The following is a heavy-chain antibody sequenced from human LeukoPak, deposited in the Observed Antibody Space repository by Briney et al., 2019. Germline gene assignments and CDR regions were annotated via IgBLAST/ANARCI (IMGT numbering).Heavy chain of an antibody. V-gene: IGHV1-69*13. CDR3: ARVSDYYDSSGYYFHWFDP. CDR2: IIPIFGTA. Sequence: SVKVSCKASGGTFSSYAISWVRQAPGQGLEWMGGIIPIFGTANYAQKFQGRVTITADGSTSTAYMELSSLRSEDTAVYYCARVSDYYDSSGYYFHWFDPWGQGTLVTVSS. J-gene: IGHJ5*02. D-gene: IGHD3-22*01. CDR1: GGTFSSYA.